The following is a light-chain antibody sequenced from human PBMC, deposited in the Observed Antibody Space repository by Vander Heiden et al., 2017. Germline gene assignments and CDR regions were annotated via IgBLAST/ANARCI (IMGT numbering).Light chain of an antibody. CDR1: RSNIVAGYD. J-gene: IGLJ1*01. CDR3: QYYDSSLNAYV. V-gene: IGLV1-40*01. Sequence: SVPSEPPSVAAAPRQRVTTACTGSRSNIVAGYDVHWYQQLPGTAPTLLIYCNSNRPSGVPDRFSGSKSGTSASLTINGLEAGDEAEYYCQYYDSSLNAYVFGGGTKVTVL. CDR2: CNS.